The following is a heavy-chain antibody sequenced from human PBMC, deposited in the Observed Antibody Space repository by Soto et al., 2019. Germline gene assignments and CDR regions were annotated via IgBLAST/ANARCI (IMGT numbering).Heavy chain of an antibody. CDR2: INPSGGST. CDR1: GYTFTSYY. V-gene: IGHV1-46*03. D-gene: IGHD3-10*01. Sequence: ASVKVSCKASGYTFTSYYMHWVRQAPGQGLEWMGIINPSGGSTSYAQKFQGRVTMTRDTSTSTVYMELSSLRSEDTAVYYCARAESAEPYYYYYMDVWGKGTTVTVS. CDR3: ARAESAEPYYYYYMDV. J-gene: IGHJ6*03.